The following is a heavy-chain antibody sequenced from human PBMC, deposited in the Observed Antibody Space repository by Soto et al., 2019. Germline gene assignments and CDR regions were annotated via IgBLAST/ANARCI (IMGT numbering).Heavy chain of an antibody. V-gene: IGHV3-7*03. D-gene: IGHD3-22*01. Sequence: PRGSLRLSCAASGFTFSSYWMSWVRQAPGKGLEWVANIKQDGSEKYYVDSVKGRFTISRDNAKNSLYLQMNSLRAEDTAVYYCARDFPYYYDSSGYIFDYWGQGTLVTVSS. CDR1: GFTFSSYW. J-gene: IGHJ4*02. CDR2: IKQDGSEK. CDR3: ARDFPYYYDSSGYIFDY.